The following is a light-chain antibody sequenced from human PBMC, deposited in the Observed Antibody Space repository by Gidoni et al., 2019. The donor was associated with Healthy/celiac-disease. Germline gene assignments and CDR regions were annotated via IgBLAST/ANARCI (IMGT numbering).Light chain of an antibody. Sequence: QSALTQPASVAGSPGQAITLSCTGTSSDVGSYNLVSWYQQHPGKAPKLMIYEGSKRPSGGSHRFSGSTSGNTASLTISGLPAEDEADYYCCSYAGSSTYVFGTGTKVTVL. V-gene: IGLV2-23*01. CDR1: SSDVGSYNL. CDR3: CSYAGSSTYV. J-gene: IGLJ1*01. CDR2: EGS.